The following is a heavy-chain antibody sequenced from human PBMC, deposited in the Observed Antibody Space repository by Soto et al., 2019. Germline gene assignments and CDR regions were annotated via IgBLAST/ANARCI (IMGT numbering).Heavy chain of an antibody. CDR3: STVKFTATTVMEDY. CDR2: IKSNIDGGTT. J-gene: IGHJ4*02. V-gene: IGHV3-15*01. D-gene: IGHD4-4*01. CDR1: GFAFSNAW. Sequence: GSLGLSCAASGFAFSNAWMSWVRQAPGKGLEWVGRIKSNIDGGTTDFAAPVKGRFTMSRDDSRNMLYLQMSSLKSEDTAVYYCSTVKFTATTVMEDYWGQGTLVTVSS.